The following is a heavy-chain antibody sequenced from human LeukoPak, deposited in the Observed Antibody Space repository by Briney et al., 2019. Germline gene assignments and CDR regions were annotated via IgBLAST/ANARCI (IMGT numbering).Heavy chain of an antibody. J-gene: IGHJ1*01. CDR1: GGSIRRRGYY. V-gene: IGHV4-39*01. CDR2: IYYSGST. Sequence: KPSETLSLTCTVSGGSIRRRGYYWGWSRQPPGKGVEWSGSIYYSGSTYYNPSLKSRVTLFVDTSKNQFSLKLSSVTATDSAVYYCARHDVPGSTSLTTFQHWGQGTLVTVSS. D-gene: IGHD1-26*01. CDR3: ARHDVPGSTSLTTFQH.